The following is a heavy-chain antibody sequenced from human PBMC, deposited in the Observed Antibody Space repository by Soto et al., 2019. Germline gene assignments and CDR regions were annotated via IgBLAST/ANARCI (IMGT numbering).Heavy chain of an antibody. V-gene: IGHV3-48*03. J-gene: IGHJ4*02. CDR3: ARVGVVTIGFPDF. CDR2: ISAGETAI. CDR1: GFSFSTYE. Sequence: EVQLVESGGGLVQPGGSLRLSCAASGFSFSTYEMTWVRQAPGKGLEWVSSISAGETAIHYADSVRGRFTISRDNAKWSVFLQMNSLRVEDTGLYYCARVGVVTIGFPDFWGQGTLVTVSS. D-gene: IGHD2-15*01.